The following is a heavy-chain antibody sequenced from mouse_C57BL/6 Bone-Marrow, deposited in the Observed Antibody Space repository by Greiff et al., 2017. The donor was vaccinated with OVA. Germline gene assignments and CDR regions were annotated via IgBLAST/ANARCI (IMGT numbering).Heavy chain of an antibody. CDR1: GYSITSGYY. D-gene: IGHD1-1*01. J-gene: IGHJ2*01. CDR3: ATGYYGSKDFDY. V-gene: IGHV3-6*01. CDR2: ISYDGSN. Sequence: DVKLVESGPGLVKPSQSLSLTCSVTGYSITSGYYWNWIRQFPGNKLEWMGYISYDGSNNYNPSLKNRISITRDTSKNQFFLKLNSVTTEDTATYYCATGYYGSKDFDYWGQGTTLTVSS.